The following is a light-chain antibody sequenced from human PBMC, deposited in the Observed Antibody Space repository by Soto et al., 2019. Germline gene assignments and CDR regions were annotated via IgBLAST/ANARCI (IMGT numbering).Light chain of an antibody. V-gene: IGLV2-14*01. Sequence: SVLTQPASVSGSPGQSITMSCTGTGSDVGGYDYVSWYQQHPSEVPKLIIFEVSSRPAWISNRFSASKSGNTASLTISGLQAEDEADYYCSSYTTSSSYVFGTGTKVTVL. CDR3: SSYTTSSSYV. J-gene: IGLJ1*01. CDR1: GSDVGGYDY. CDR2: EVS.